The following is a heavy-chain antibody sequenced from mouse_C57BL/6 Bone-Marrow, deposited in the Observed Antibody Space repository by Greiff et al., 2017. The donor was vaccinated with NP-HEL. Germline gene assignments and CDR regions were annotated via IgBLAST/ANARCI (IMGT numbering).Heavy chain of an antibody. CDR1: GFSLTSYG. Sequence: QVQLKESGPGLVQPSQSLSITCTVSGFSLTSYGVHWVRQSPGKGLEWLGVIWSGGSTDYNAAFISRLSISKDNSKSQVFFKMTSLQADDTAIYYCARSRITTVVVPFDYWGQGTTLTVSS. J-gene: IGHJ2*01. CDR2: IWSGGST. CDR3: ARSRITTVVVPFDY. D-gene: IGHD1-1*01. V-gene: IGHV2-2*01.